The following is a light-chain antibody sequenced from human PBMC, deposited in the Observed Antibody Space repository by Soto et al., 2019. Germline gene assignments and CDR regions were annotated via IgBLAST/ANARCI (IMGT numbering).Light chain of an antibody. CDR3: KEWSRTPRG. J-gene: IGKJ1*01. V-gene: IGKV1-39*01. Sequence: DIQMTHSPSTLSASVGDRVTITCLASQSISSWVAWYQQVPGRAPKLLIDAASSLQSGVPSRFSGSGSGTDFTLSICSLQPEDFGTYYCKEWSRTPRGFGQGTKVDI. CDR1: QSISSW. CDR2: AAS.